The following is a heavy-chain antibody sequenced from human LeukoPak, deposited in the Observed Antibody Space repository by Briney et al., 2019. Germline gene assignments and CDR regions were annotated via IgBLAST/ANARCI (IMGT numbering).Heavy chain of an antibody. V-gene: IGHV4-59*01. CDR1: GGSISSYY. CDR3: ARVDSGRFFDY. D-gene: IGHD1-26*01. CDR2: IYYSGST. J-gene: IGHJ4*02. Sequence: DPSETLSLTCTVSGGSISSYYWSWIRQPPGKGLEWIGYIYYSGSTNYNPSLKSRVTISVDTSKNQFSLKLSSVTAADTAVYYCARVDSGRFFDYWGQGTLVTVSS.